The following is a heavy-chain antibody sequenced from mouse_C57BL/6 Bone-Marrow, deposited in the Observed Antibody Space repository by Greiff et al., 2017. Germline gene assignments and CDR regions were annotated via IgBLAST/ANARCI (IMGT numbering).Heavy chain of an antibody. Sequence: QVHVKQSGAELVKPGASVKLSCKASGYTFTSYWMQWVKQRPGQGLEWIGEIDPSDSYTNYNQKFKGKATLTVDTSSSTAYMQLSSLASEDSAVSCCARRAVRAGAMDYWGQGTSVTVSS. CDR3: ARRAVRAGAMDY. CDR2: IDPSDSYT. D-gene: IGHD3-3*01. V-gene: IGHV1-50*01. CDR1: GYTFTSYW. J-gene: IGHJ4*01.